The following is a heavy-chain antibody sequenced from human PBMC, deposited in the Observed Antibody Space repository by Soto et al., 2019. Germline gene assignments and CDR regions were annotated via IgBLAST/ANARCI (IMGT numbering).Heavy chain of an antibody. CDR1: GGSISSGGYY. V-gene: IGHV4-30-4*08. CDR3: ARKRLLPPDYYYYGMDV. Sequence: PSETLSLTCTVSGGSISSGGYYWSWIRQHPGKGLEWIGYIYYSGSTYYNPSLKSRVTISVDTSKNQFSLKLSSVTAADTAVYYCARKRLLPPDYYYYGMDVWGQGTTVTVSS. J-gene: IGHJ6*02. D-gene: IGHD4-17*01. CDR2: IYYSGST.